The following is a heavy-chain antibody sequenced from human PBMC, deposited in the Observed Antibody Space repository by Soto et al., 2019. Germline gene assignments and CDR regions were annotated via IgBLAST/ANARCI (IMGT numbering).Heavy chain of an antibody. D-gene: IGHD2-21*01. CDR1: GDSFSGYS. Sequence: QVQLQQWGAGLLKSSETLSLTCAVYGDSFSGYSWSWIRQSPGKGLEWIGDINHSGRNNFNLSLQIRVAKSVDTSKNQFSMSLSSVTAADLAMYYWAPGDTRIQLWPFAFGGQGTLVTVSS. J-gene: IGHJ4*02. V-gene: IGHV4-34*01. CDR3: APGDTRIQLWPFAF. CDR2: INHSGRN.